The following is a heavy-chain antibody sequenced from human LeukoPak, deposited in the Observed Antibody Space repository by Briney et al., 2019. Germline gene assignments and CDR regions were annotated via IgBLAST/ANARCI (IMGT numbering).Heavy chain of an antibody. CDR1: GGSISSYY. Sequence: SETLSLTCTVSGGSISSYYWSWIRQPPGKGLEWIGYIYYSGSTYYNPSLKSRVTISVDTSKNQFSLKLSSVTAADTAVYYCARGDPGITGTTYFDYWGQGTLVTVSS. V-gene: IGHV4-59*01. CDR2: IYYSGST. D-gene: IGHD1-20*01. J-gene: IGHJ4*02. CDR3: ARGDPGITGTTYFDY.